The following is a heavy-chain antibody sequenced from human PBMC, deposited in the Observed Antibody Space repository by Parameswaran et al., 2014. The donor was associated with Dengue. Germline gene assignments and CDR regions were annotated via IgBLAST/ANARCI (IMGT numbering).Heavy chain of an antibody. Sequence: KWIRQSPSRGLEWLGRTYYRSKWYNDYAVSVKSRITINPDTSKNQFSLQLNSVTPEDTAVYYCARDLGYGGNPFDYWGQGTLVTVSS. CDR2: TYYRSKWYN. CDR3: ARDLGYGGNPFDY. J-gene: IGHJ4*02. V-gene: IGHV6-1*01. D-gene: IGHD4-23*01.